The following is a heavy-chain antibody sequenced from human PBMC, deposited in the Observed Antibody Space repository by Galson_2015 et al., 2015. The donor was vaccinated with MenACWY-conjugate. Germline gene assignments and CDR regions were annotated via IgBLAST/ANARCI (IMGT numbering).Heavy chain of an antibody. J-gene: IGHJ4*02. D-gene: IGHD2-2*01. CDR3: TRDRHPPSAPFDY. V-gene: IGHV1-2*02. Sequence: SMKVSCKASGYPFTAYFIHWVRQAPGQGLQWMGWIDPKSGGANYAQNFQVRVTMTRDTSISTAYMDLSSLRSDDTAVYYCTRDRHPPSAPFDYWGQGTLVTVSS. CDR2: IDPKSGGA. CDR1: GYPFTAYF.